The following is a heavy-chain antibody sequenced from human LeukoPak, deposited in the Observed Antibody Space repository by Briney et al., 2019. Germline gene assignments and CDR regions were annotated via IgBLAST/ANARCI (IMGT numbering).Heavy chain of an antibody. Sequence: PSETLSLTCTVSGGSISSYYWSWIRQPPGRGLEWIGYIYYSGSTNCNPSLKSRVTISVDTSKNQFSLKLSSVTAADTAVYYCARSKTVAGTFPWGQGTLVTVSS. V-gene: IGHV4-59*01. D-gene: IGHD6-19*01. J-gene: IGHJ5*02. CDR2: IYYSGST. CDR3: ARSKTVAGTFP. CDR1: GGSISSYY.